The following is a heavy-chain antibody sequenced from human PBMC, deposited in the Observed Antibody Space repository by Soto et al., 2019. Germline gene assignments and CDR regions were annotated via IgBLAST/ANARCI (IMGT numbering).Heavy chain of an antibody. CDR1: GGTSTIYT. D-gene: IGHD3-3*02. CDR3: ATDQCEAGRVGLHF. J-gene: IGHJ4*02. Sequence: QVQLVQSGAEVKKPGASRRVSCETSGGTSTIYTITWVRQAPGQGLLWIGRIVPTLRITNYAQEFQGRLTITADSSTSTAHLKLTSLTSEDKAVYYCATDQCEAGRVGLHFWGQGTLVTVSS. V-gene: IGHV1-69*08. CDR2: IVPTLRIT.